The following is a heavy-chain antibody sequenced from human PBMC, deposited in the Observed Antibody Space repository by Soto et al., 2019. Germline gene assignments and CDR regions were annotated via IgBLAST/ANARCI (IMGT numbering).Heavy chain of an antibody. D-gene: IGHD5-12*01. V-gene: IGHV4-34*01. CDR1: GGSFSGYY. CDR3: ARALRFPYYYYGMDV. Sequence: SETLSLTCAVYGGSFSGYYWSWIRQPPGKGLEWIGEINRSGSTNYNPSLKSRVTISVDTSKNQFSLKLSSVTAADTAVYYCARALRFPYYYYGMDVWGQGTTVTVSS. CDR2: INRSGST. J-gene: IGHJ6*02.